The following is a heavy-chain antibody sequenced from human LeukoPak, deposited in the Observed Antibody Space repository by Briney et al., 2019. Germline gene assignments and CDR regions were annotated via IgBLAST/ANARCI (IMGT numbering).Heavy chain of an antibody. D-gene: IGHD3-10*01. CDR3: ARGTETYYYGSGSYYKVDYFDY. J-gene: IGHJ4*02. CDR2: IYTSGST. CDR1: GGSISSYY. V-gene: IGHV4-4*07. Sequence: SETLSLTCTVSGGSISSYYWSWIRQPAGKGLEWIGRIYTSGSTNYNPSLKSRVTMSVDTSKNQFSLKLSSVTAADTAVHYCARGTETYYYGSGSYYKVDYFDYWGQGTLVTVSS.